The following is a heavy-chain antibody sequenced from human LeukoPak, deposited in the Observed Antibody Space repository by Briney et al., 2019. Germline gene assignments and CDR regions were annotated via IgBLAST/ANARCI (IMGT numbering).Heavy chain of an antibody. CDR2: ISDRGVNS. D-gene: IGHD3-10*01. V-gene: IGHV3-23*01. J-gene: IGHJ4*02. CDR1: GFTISNYA. CDR3: AKDSANYGSGKVYDNPIDY. Sequence: PGVSLRLSCAASGFTISNYAMNWVRQAPGKGLEWVAGISDRGVNSFHADSVKGRFTISRDNSKNTLSLQMNSLSAEDTAVNYCAKDSANYGSGKVYDNPIDYWGQGTLVTVSS.